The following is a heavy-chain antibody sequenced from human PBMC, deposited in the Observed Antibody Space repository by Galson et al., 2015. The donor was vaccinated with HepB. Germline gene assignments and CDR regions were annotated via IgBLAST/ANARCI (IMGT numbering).Heavy chain of an antibody. CDR3: ARGEMATYAHYFDY. Sequence: QVQLQESGPGLVKPSETLSLTCTVSGGSISSYYWSWIRQPPGKGLEWIGYIYYSGSTNYNPSLKSRVTISVDTSKNQFSLKLSSVTAADTAVYYCARGEMATYAHYFDYWGQGTLVTVSS. CDR1: GGSISSYY. J-gene: IGHJ4*02. D-gene: IGHD5-24*01. CDR2: IYYSGST. V-gene: IGHV4-59*01.